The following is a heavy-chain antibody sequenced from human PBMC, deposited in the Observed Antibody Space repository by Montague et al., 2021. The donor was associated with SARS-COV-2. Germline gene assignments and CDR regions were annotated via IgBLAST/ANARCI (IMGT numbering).Heavy chain of an antibody. D-gene: IGHD6-19*01. CDR2: IYEGDTS. J-gene: IGHJ4*02. V-gene: IGHV4-39*07. CDR1: GGSIRSTTFY. Sequence: SETLSLTCTASGGSIRSTTFYWVWIRQSPGNGLDWFGYIYEGDTSYYNPSLKSRVAISLDTPNNQFSLKITSLIVADTAIYYCVTPGKTAVAGQFDYWGPGVLVTVSS. CDR3: VTPGKTAVAGQFDY.